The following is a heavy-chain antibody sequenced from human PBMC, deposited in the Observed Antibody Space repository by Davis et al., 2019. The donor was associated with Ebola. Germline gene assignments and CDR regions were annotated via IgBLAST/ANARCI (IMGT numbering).Heavy chain of an antibody. Sequence: SETLSLTCAVSGGSISSTDWWSWVRQPPGKGLEWIGEISQSGSTNYNPSLKSRVTISVDTSKNQFSLKLSSVTAADTAVYYCARVVFVAGATPSWYFDLWGRGTLVTVSP. V-gene: IGHV4-4*02. D-gene: IGHD2-15*01. CDR1: GGSISSTDW. J-gene: IGHJ2*01. CDR2: ISQSGST. CDR3: ARVVFVAGATPSWYFDL.